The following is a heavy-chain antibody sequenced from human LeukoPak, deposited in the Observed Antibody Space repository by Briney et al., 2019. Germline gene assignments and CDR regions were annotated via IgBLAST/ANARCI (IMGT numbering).Heavy chain of an antibody. D-gene: IGHD6-6*01. CDR1: GFTFSSYS. Sequence: GGSLRLSCAASGFTFSSYSMNWVRQAPGKGLEWVSSISSSSSYIYYADSAKGRFTISRDNAKNSLYLQMNSLRAEDTAVYYCGGSSGYYYYMDVWGKGTTVTVSS. J-gene: IGHJ6*03. CDR2: ISSSSSYI. V-gene: IGHV3-21*01. CDR3: GGSSGYYYYMDV.